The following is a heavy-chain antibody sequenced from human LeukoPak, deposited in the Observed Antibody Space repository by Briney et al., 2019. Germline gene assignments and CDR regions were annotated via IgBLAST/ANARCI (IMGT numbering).Heavy chain of an antibody. CDR1: GGTFSSYA. CDR2: IIPIFGIA. Sequence: SVKVSCKASGGTFSSYAISWVRQAPGQGLEWMGRIIPIFGIANYAQKFQGRVTITADKSTSTAYMELSSLRSEDTAVYYCARGGRDGYNPPLDHWGQGTLVTVSS. J-gene: IGHJ4*02. D-gene: IGHD5-24*01. V-gene: IGHV1-69*04. CDR3: ARGGRDGYNPPLDH.